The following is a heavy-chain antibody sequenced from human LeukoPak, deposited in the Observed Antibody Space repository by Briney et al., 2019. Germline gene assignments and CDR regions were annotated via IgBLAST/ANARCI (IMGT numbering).Heavy chain of an antibody. CDR2: IYHSGST. D-gene: IGHD3-22*01. CDR3: ASGSGYYPVSDAFDI. Sequence: SETLSLTCTVSGGSISSGGYYWSWIRQPPGKGLEWIGYIYHSGSTYYNPSLKSRVTISVDRSKNQFSLKLSSVTAADTAVYYCASGSGYYPVSDAFDIWGQGTMVTVSS. J-gene: IGHJ3*02. V-gene: IGHV4-30-2*01. CDR1: GGSISSGGYY.